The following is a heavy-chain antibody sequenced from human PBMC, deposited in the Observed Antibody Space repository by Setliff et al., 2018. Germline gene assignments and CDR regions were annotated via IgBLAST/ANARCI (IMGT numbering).Heavy chain of an antibody. CDR3: ARAGLLWFGDQTYYYYGMDV. V-gene: IGHV1-8*02. J-gene: IGHJ6*02. Sequence: ASVKVSCKASGYTFTSYDINWVRQATGQGLEWMGWMNPNSGNTGYAQKFQGRVTMTTDTSTSTAYMELRSLRSDDTAVYYCARAGLLWFGDQTYYYYGMDVWGQGTTVTVSS. CDR1: GYTFTSYD. CDR2: MNPNSGNT. D-gene: IGHD3-10*01.